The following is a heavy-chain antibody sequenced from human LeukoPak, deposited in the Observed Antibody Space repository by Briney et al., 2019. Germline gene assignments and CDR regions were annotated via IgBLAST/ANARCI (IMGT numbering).Heavy chain of an antibody. CDR1: GFTFSGFA. D-gene: IGHD5-12*01. CDR2: ISSSSSYI. CDR3: ARDGESGYSGYDLLDY. V-gene: IGHV3-21*01. Sequence: GGSLRLSCAASGFTFSGFAMSWVRQAPGKGLEWVSSISSSSSYIYYADSVKGRFTISRDNAKNSLYLQMNSLRAEDTAVYYCARDGESGYSGYDLLDYWGQGTLVTVSS. J-gene: IGHJ4*02.